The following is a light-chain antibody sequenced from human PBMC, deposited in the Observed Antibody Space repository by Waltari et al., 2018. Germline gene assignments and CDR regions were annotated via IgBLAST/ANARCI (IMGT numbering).Light chain of an antibody. Sequence: DIQMTQSPSSLSASVGDRLPITCRASQSISTYLTWYQQKSGKAPKLLIYDASSLQSGVPSRFSGSGSGTDFTLTISSLHSEDFATYYCQQSYNMPLTFGGGTKVEI. CDR3: QQSYNMPLT. J-gene: IGKJ4*01. CDR1: QSISTY. CDR2: DAS. V-gene: IGKV1-39*01.